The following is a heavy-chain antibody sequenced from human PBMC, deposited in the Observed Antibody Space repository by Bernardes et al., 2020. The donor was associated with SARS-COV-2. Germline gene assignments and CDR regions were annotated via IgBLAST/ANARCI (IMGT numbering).Heavy chain of an antibody. V-gene: IGHV3-23*01. CDR1: GFTFSSYA. J-gene: IGHJ4*02. CDR2: ISGSGGST. D-gene: IGHD3-3*01. CDR3: AKDPYYDFWSGYYLDY. Sequence: GSLRLSCAASGFTFSSYAMSWVRQAPGKGLEWVSAISGSGGSTYYADSVKGRFTISRDNSKNTLYLQMNSLRAEDTAVYYCAKDPYYDFWSGYYLDYWGQGTLVT.